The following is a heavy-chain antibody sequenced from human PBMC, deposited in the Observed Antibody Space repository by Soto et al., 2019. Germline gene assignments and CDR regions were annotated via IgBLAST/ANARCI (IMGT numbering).Heavy chain of an antibody. D-gene: IGHD3-22*01. J-gene: IGHJ4*02. CDR1: GYTFTSYG. V-gene: IGHV1-18*01. Sequence: QVQLVQSGAEVKKPGASVKVSCKASGYTFTSYGISWVRQAPGQGLEWMGWISAYNGKTNYAQKLQGRVTMTTDTSTSRAYMELRSLRCDDTAVYYWAAGDWKVVDFDSWGQGTLVTVSS. CDR2: ISAYNGKT. CDR3: AAGDWKVVDFDS.